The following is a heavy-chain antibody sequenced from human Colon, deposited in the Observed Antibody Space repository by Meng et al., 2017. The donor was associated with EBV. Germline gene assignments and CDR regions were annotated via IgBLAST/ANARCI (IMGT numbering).Heavy chain of an antibody. CDR2: IIHGGSP. CDR1: GGSLSGAY. CDR3: ARRPTGIDY. D-gene: IGHD2-8*02. V-gene: IGHV4-34*12. Sequence: QVQLQQWGGVLLKPSDTLSLTCAVTGGSLSGAYWNWIRQPPGKGLEWIGEIIHGGSPSYNPSLKSRVTISIDTSKNQLSLMLSSVTAADTAVYYCARRPTGIDYWGQGTLVTVSS. J-gene: IGHJ4*02.